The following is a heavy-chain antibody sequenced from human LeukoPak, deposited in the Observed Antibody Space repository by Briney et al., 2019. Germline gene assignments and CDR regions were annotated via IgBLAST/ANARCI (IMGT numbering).Heavy chain of an antibody. CDR1: GYTFTSYD. V-gene: IGHV1-8*01. CDR3: ARGFPSQSYYYDSSGHADY. J-gene: IGHJ4*02. D-gene: IGHD3-22*01. CDR2: MNPNSGNT. Sequence: ASVKVSYKASGYTFTSYDINWVRQAAGQGLEWMGWMNPNSGNTGYAQKFQGRVTMTRNTSISTAYMELSSLRSEDTAVYYCARGFPSQSYYYDSSGHADYWGQGTLVTVSS.